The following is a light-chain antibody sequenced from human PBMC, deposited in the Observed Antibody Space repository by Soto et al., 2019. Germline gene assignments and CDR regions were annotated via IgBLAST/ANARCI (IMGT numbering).Light chain of an antibody. CDR1: QSISSW. CDR3: QQYNSYSK. CDR2: DAC. Sequence: EIQMTQSPSTLSASVGDRVTITCRASQSISSWLAWYQQKPGKAPKLLIYDACSLESGVPSRFSGSGSGTEFTLTISSLQPDDFATYYCQQYNSYSKFGQGTKVDIK. V-gene: IGKV1-5*01. J-gene: IGKJ1*01.